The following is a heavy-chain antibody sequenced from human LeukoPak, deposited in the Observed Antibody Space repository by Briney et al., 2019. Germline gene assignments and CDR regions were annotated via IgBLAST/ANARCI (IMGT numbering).Heavy chain of an antibody. Sequence: ASVKVSCKASGYTFTSYSIGWVRQAPGQGLEWMGWINTYNGNTKYVEKNQGRVTMTTDTSTSTAYMELRSLRSDDTAVYYCARGDSSSWFDYWGQGTLVTVSS. CDR1: GYTFTSYS. D-gene: IGHD6-13*01. V-gene: IGHV1-18*01. J-gene: IGHJ4*02. CDR2: INTYNGNT. CDR3: ARGDSSSWFDY.